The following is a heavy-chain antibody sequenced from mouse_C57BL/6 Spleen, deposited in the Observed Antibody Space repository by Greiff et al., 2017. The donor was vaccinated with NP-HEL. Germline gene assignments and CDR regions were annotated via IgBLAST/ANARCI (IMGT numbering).Heavy chain of an antibody. Sequence: QVQLQQSGAELVKPGASVKISCKASGYAFSSYWMNWVKQRPGKGLEWIGQIYPGDGDTNYNGKFKGKATLTADKSSSTAYMQLSSLTSEDSAVYFCAILRYYYAMDYWGQGTSVTVSS. D-gene: IGHD1-1*01. CDR3: AILRYYYAMDY. CDR2: IYPGDGDT. CDR1: GYAFSSYW. V-gene: IGHV1-80*01. J-gene: IGHJ4*01.